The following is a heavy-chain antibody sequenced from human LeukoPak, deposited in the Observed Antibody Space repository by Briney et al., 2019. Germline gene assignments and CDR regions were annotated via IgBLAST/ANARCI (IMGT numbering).Heavy chain of an antibody. CDR1: GGTFSSYA. V-gene: IGHV1-18*01. D-gene: IGHD1-26*01. J-gene: IGHJ4*02. CDR3: ARDDPIVGATTDY. Sequence: ASVKVSCKASGGTFSSYAISWVRQAPGQGLEWMGWISAYNGNTNYAQKLQGRVTMTTDTSTSTAYMELRSLRSDDTAVYYCARDDPIVGATTDYWGQGTLVTVSS. CDR2: ISAYNGNT.